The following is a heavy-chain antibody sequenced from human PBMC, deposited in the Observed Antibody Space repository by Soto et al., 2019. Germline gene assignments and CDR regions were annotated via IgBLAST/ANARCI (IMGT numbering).Heavy chain of an antibody. D-gene: IGHD3-22*01. J-gene: IGHJ4*02. Sequence: PGGSLRLSCAASGFTFSSYAMSWVRQAPGKGLEWVSAISGSGGSTYYADSVKGRFTISRDNSKNTLYLQMNSLRAEDTAVYYCAKDPYYYDSSGYDYSGQGTLVTVSS. V-gene: IGHV3-23*01. CDR1: GFTFSSYA. CDR3: AKDPYYYDSSGYDY. CDR2: ISGSGGST.